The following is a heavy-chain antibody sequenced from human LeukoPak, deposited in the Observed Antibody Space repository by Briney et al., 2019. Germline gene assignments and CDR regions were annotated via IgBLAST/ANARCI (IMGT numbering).Heavy chain of an antibody. D-gene: IGHD3-10*01. J-gene: IGHJ4*02. CDR1: GGSLSGYY. CDR3: ARDLRGPLEY. CDR2: INHSGST. V-gene: IGHV4-34*01. Sequence: SETLSLTCVVYGGSLSGYYWSWVRQPPGKGLEWIGEINHSGSTNYNPSLKSRVTISVDTSKNQFSLKLSSVTAADTAVYYCARDLRGPLEYWGQGTLVTVSS.